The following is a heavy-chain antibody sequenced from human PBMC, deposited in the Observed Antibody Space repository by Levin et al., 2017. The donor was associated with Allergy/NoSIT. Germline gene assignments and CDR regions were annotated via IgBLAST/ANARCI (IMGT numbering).Heavy chain of an antibody. CDR2: IYHIGIS. D-gene: IGHD5-12*01. CDR1: GGSISGVDYA. Sequence: SETLSLTCTVPGGSISGVDYAWSWIRQPLGGGLELICYIYHIGISFYNPSLQGRVTLSVDTSKTHFSLKLMSLTAADTAVYYCARSGNSPFDFWGQGTLVSVSS. V-gene: IGHV4-30-2*01. J-gene: IGHJ4*02. CDR3: ARSGNSPFDF.